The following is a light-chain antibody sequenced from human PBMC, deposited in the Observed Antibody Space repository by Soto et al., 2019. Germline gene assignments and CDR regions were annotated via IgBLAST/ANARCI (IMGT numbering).Light chain of an antibody. V-gene: IGKV4-1*01. CDR2: WAS. CDR3: QQYYSTLLT. J-gene: IGKJ4*01. Sequence: DIVMTQSPDSLAVSLGERATINCKSSQSVLYSSNNKNYLAWYQQKPGQPPKLLIYWASTRESGVPHRFSGSGSGTDFTLTISSLQAEDVAVYYCQQYYSTLLTFGGGTKVEIK. CDR1: QSVLYSSNNKNY.